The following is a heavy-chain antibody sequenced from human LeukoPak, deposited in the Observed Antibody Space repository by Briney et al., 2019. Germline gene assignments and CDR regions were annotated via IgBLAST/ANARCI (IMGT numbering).Heavy chain of an antibody. V-gene: IGHV4-59*01. J-gene: IGHJ4*02. CDR2: IYYSGST. Sequence: SETLSLTCAVYGGSFSGYYWSWIRQPPGKGLEWIGYIYYSGSTNYNPSLKSRVTISVDTSKNQFSLKLSSVTAADTAVYYCARARSGYYFLFDYWGQGTLVTASS. CDR1: GGSFSGYY. D-gene: IGHD3-22*01. CDR3: ARARSGYYFLFDY.